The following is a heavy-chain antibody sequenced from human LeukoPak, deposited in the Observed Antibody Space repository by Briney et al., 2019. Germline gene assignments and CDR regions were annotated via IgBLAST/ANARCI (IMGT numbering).Heavy chain of an antibody. CDR1: GYTFTGYY. D-gene: IGHD3-10*01. CDR2: INLNSGGP. CDR3: ARGGSGSYFSWLDP. Sequence: GASVKVSXKASGYTFTGYYIHWVPQAPGQGLECIVWINLNSGGPNSAQKFQRRVTMTRDTSISTAYMELSRLRSDDTAVYYCARGGSGSYFSWLDPWGQGTLVTVSS. V-gene: IGHV1-2*02. J-gene: IGHJ5*02.